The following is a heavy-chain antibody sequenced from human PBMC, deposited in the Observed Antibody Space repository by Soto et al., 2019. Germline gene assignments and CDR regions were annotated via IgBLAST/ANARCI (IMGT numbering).Heavy chain of an antibody. CDR1: DGSISSED. CDR2: IYYSGST. D-gene: IGHD6-6*01. Sequence: PSETLSLTFTVPDGSISSEDWSWIRQPPGKGLEWIGYIYYSGSTNYNPSLKSRVTISVDTSKNQFSLKLSSVTAADTAVYYCAREAQSSSSGDYWGQGTLVTVSS. J-gene: IGHJ4*02. CDR3: AREAQSSSSGDY. V-gene: IGHV4-59*12.